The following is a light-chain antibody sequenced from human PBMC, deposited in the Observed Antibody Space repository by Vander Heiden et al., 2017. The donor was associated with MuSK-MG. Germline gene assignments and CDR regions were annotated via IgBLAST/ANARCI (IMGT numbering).Light chain of an antibody. CDR3: QQEGSSPLT. CDR2: GAS. CDR1: QSVSSSY. V-gene: IGKV3-20*01. J-gene: IGKJ4*01. Sequence: DIVLTQSPGTLSLSPGERATLSCRASQSVSSSYLAWYQQKPGQAPRLLIYGASGRATGIPDRFSGSGSGTDFTLTISILEPEDFAVYYCQQEGSSPLTFGGGTKVEIK.